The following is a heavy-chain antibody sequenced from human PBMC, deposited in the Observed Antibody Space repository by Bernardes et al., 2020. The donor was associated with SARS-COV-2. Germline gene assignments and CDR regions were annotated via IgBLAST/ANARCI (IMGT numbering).Heavy chain of an antibody. D-gene: IGHD4-4*01. CDR3: ARPGYSYSVAQIYYYYYRMDV. CDR1: GGSISSSRYY. V-gene: IGHV4-39*01. CDR2: IHFSGST. Sequence: SETLSLTCTVSGGSISSSRYYWGWIRQPPGKGLEWVGSIHFSGSTNYNPSLKSRVIISVDTSKNQFSLKLSSVTAADTAVYYCARPGYSYSVAQIYYYYYRMDVWGQGTTVTVSS. J-gene: IGHJ6*02.